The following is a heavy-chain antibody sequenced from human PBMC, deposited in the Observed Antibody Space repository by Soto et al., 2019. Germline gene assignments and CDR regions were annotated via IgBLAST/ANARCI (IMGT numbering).Heavy chain of an antibody. V-gene: IGHV1-18*01. CDR2: ISAYNGNT. CDR3: ARNLQYYDSSGYYYAGKYYFDY. CDR1: GYTFTSYG. J-gene: IGHJ4*02. D-gene: IGHD3-22*01. Sequence: ASVKVSCKASGYTFTSYGISWVRQAPGQGLEWMGWISAYNGNTNYAQKLQGRVTMTTDTSTSTAYMELRSLRSDDTAVYYCARNLQYYDSSGYYYAGKYYFDYWGQGTLVTVSS.